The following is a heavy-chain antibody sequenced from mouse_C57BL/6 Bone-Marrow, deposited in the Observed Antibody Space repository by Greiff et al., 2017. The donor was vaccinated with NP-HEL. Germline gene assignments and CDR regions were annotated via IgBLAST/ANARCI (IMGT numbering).Heavy chain of an antibody. Sequence: EVQLQQSGPVLVKPGASVKMSCKASGYTFTDYYMNWVKQSHGKSLEWIGVINPYNGGTSYNPKFKGKATLTVDTSSSTAYMGLNSLTSEDSAVYYCAVPGTWFAYWGQGTLVTVSA. CDR3: AVPGTWFAY. CDR2: INPYNGGT. D-gene: IGHD4-1*01. V-gene: IGHV1-19*01. CDR1: GYTFTDYY. J-gene: IGHJ3*01.